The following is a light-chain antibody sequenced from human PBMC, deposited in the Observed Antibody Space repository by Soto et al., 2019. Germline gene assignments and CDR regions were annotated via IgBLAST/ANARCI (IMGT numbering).Light chain of an antibody. Sequence: QSALTQPASVSGSPGQSITISCTGTSGDIGGFNYVSWYQQHPGKAPKLMIYEVSYRPSGVSNRFSGPKSGNTASLTISGLQAEDEADYYCSSYTTSSTLGVFGTGTKVTVL. J-gene: IGLJ1*01. CDR3: SSYTTSSTLGV. CDR1: SGDIGGFNY. CDR2: EVS. V-gene: IGLV2-14*01.